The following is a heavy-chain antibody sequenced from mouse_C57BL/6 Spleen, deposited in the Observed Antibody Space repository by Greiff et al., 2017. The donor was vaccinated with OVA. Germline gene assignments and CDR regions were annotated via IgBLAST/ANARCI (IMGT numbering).Heavy chain of an antibody. D-gene: IGHD1-1*01. CDR3: ARNSDGSSHWYFDV. Sequence: QVQLNESGPGLVQPSQSLSITCTVSGFSLTSYGVHWVRQSPGKGLEWLGVIWSGGSTDYNAAFISRLSISKDNSKSQVFFKMNSLQADDTAIYYCARNSDGSSHWYFDVWGTGTTVTVSS. CDR1: GFSLTSYG. V-gene: IGHV2-2*01. J-gene: IGHJ1*03. CDR2: IWSGGST.